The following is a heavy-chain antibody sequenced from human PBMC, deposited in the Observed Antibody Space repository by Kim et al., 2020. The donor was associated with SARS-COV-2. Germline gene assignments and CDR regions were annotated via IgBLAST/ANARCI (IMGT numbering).Heavy chain of an antibody. D-gene: IGHD2-21*01. CDR3: ARDLWVHIVVVMLDY. Sequence: DSVKGRFTISRDNSKNTLYLQMNSLRAEDTAVYYCARDLWVHIVVVMLDYWGQGTLVTVSS. J-gene: IGHJ4*02. V-gene: IGHV3-30*01.